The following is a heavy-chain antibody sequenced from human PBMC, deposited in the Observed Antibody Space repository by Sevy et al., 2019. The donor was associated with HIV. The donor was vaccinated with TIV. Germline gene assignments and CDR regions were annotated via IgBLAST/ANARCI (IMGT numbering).Heavy chain of an antibody. CDR2: FDPEDDET. D-gene: IGHD3-22*01. Sequence: ASVKVSCKISGYTLSELSMHWVRQAPGKGLEWMGSFDPEDDETRYARTFQGRFTMTEDTSTDTAYMELSSLRSDDTAVYYCATTKDYFDSSGSPFDYWGQGTLVTVSS. CDR1: GYTLSELS. V-gene: IGHV1-24*01. CDR3: ATTKDYFDSSGSPFDY. J-gene: IGHJ4*02.